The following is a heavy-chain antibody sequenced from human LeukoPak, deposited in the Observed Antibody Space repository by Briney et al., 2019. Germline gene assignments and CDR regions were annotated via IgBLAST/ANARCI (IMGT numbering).Heavy chain of an antibody. CDR1: GGTFSSYA. D-gene: IGHD1-20*01. Sequence: ASVKVSCKASGGTFSSYAISWVRQAPGQGREWMGRIIPILGIANYAQKFQGRVTITADKSTSTAYMELSSLRSEDTAVYYCARDSDNWNVGGFDPWGQGTLVTVSS. J-gene: IGHJ5*02. CDR2: IIPILGIA. V-gene: IGHV1-69*04. CDR3: ARDSDNWNVGGFDP.